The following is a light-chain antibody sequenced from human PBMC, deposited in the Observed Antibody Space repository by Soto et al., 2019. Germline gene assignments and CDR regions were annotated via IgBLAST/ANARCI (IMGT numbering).Light chain of an antibody. V-gene: IGLV2-14*03. CDR2: DVS. Sequence: QSVLTQPASVSGSPGQSITISCTGTSSDVGGYNYVSWYQHHPGKAPKLMIFDVSNRPSGVSNRFSGSKSGNMASLTISGLQPEDEADYYCSSYTTSNTRQIVFGTGTKV. CDR3: SSYTTSNTRQIV. CDR1: SSDVGGYNY. J-gene: IGLJ1*01.